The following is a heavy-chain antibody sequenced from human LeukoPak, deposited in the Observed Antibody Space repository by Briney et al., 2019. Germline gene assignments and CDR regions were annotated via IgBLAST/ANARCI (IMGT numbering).Heavy chain of an antibody. CDR2: IWYDGSNK. CDR3: AREAPPADGFDY. CDR1: GFTFSSYG. J-gene: IGHJ4*02. V-gene: IGHV3-33*01. D-gene: IGHD6-25*01. Sequence: PGRSLRLSCAASGFTFSSYGTHWVRQAPGKGLEWVAVIWYDGSNKYYADSVKGRFTISRDNSKNTLYLQMNSLRAEDTAVYYCAREAPPADGFDYWGEGTRVTVSS.